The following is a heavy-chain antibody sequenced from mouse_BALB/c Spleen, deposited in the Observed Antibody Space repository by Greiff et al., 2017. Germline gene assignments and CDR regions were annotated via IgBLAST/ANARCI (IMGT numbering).Heavy chain of an antibody. CDR3: ARGPIYYGYDEGIDY. CDR1: GFAFSSYD. D-gene: IGHD2-2*01. J-gene: IGHJ2*01. Sequence: EVMLVESGGGLVKPGGSLKLSCAASGFAFSSYDMSWVRQTPEKRLEWVAYISSGGGSTYYPDTVKGRFTISRDNAKNTLYLQMSSLKSEDTAMYYCARGPIYYGYDEGIDYWGQGTTLTVSS. CDR2: ISSGGGST. V-gene: IGHV5-12-1*01.